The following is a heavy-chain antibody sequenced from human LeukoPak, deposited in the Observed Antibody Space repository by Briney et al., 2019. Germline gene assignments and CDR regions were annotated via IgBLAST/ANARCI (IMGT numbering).Heavy chain of an antibody. D-gene: IGHD5-12*01. CDR2: ISSSSTYI. CDR3: ATLREGPLRSSP. J-gene: IGHJ5*02. CDR1: GFTFSSYT. V-gene: IGHV3-21*01. Sequence: GGSLRLSCAASGFTFSSYTMNWVRQAPGKGLEWVSSISSSSTYINYADSVKGRFTISRDNAKNSLYLQMNSLRAEDTAVYYCATLREGPLRSSPWGQGTLVTVSS.